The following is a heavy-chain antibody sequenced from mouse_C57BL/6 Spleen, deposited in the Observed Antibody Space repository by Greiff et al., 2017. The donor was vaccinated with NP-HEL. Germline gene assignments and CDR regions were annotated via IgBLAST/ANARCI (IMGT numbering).Heavy chain of an antibody. D-gene: IGHD1-1*01. V-gene: IGHV1-75*01. CDR3: ASRYGCSYGSFDY. CDR2: IFPGSGST. J-gene: IGHJ2*01. Sequence: VQLQQSGPELVKPGASVKISCKASGYTFTDYYINWVKQRPGQGLEWIGWIFPGSGSTYYNEKFKGKATLTVDKSSSTAYMLLSSLTSEDSAVYFCASRYGCSYGSFDYWGQGTTLTVSS. CDR1: GYTFTDYY.